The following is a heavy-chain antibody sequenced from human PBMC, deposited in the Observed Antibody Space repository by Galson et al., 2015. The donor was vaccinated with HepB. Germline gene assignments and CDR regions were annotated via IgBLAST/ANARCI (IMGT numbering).Heavy chain of an antibody. CDR1: GFTFSSYF. CDR2: TNRDGSVT. J-gene: IGHJ4*02. Sequence: LRLSCAASGFTFSSYFMDWVRQAPGKGLVWVSDTNRDGSVTRYADSVKGRFTISRDNAKNMLYLQMNSLGVDDAAIYYCARGGVVGGTDYWGQGTPVTVSS. V-gene: IGHV3-74*01. CDR3: ARGGVVGGTDY. D-gene: IGHD6-19*01.